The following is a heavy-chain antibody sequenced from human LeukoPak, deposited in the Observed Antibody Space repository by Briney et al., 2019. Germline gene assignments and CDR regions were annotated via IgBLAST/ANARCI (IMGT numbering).Heavy chain of an antibody. Sequence: SETLSLTCAVYGGSFSGYYWSWIRQPPGKGLEWIGEINHSGSTNYNPSLKSRVTISVDTSKNQFSLKLSSVTAADTAVYYCARGRTTYGGNDYWGQGTLVTVSS. D-gene: IGHD4-23*01. CDR1: GGSFSGYY. J-gene: IGHJ4*02. CDR3: ARGRTTYGGNDY. CDR2: INHSGST. V-gene: IGHV4-34*01.